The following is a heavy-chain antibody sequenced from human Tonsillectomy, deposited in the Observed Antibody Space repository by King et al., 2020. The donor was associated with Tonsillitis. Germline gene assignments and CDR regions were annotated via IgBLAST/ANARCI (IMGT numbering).Heavy chain of an antibody. D-gene: IGHD3-22*01. CDR2: ISYDGSNK. J-gene: IGHJ2*01. V-gene: IGHV3-33*05. CDR3: ARDPEDDSRIYYWYFDL. CDR1: GFTFSSYG. Sequence: VQLVESGGGVVQPGRSLRLSCAASGFTFSSYGMHWVRQAPGKGLEWVAVISYDGSNKYYADSVKGRFTISRDNSKNTLYLQMNSLRAEDTAVYYCARDPEDDSRIYYWYFDLWGRGTLVTVSS.